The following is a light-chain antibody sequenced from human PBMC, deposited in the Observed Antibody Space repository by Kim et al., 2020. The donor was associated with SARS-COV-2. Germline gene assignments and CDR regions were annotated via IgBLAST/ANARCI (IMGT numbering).Light chain of an antibody. CDR3: QQYDNLPRYS. Sequence: ASVGDRVTITCQASQDISNYLNWYQQKPGKAPKLLIYDASNLETGVPSRFSGSGSGTDFPFTISSLQPEDIATYYCQQYDNLPRYSFGQGTKLEI. CDR2: DAS. V-gene: IGKV1-33*01. J-gene: IGKJ2*03. CDR1: QDISNY.